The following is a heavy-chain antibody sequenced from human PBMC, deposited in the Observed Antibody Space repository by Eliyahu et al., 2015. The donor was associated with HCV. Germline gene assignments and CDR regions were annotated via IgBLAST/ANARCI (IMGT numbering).Heavy chain of an antibody. CDR1: GDNVFSNXVA. J-gene: IGHJ4*02. D-gene: IGHD2-2*02. CDR2: TYYTSKWNN. CDR3: ARGCYSAFDD. Sequence: QVQLQQSGPGLVKPSQXLSLXCAISGDNVFSNXVAWNXIRQSPSRGLEWLGRTYYTSKWNNDYAISVKSRITINLDTSTNQFSLQLNSVTPDDTAVYYCARGCYSAFDDWGQGTLVTVSS. V-gene: IGHV6-1*01.